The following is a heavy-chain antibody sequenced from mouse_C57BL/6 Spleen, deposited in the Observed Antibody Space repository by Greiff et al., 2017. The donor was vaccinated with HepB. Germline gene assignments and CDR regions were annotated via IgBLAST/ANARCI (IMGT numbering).Heavy chain of an antibody. D-gene: IGHD3-3*01. CDR2: ISNGGGST. CDR3: ARRGRDGAMDY. Sequence: EVQRVESGGGLVQPGGSLKLSCAASGFTFSDYYMYWVRQTPEKRLEWVAYISNGGGSTYYPDTVKGRFTISRDNAKNTLYLQMSRLKSEDAAMYYCARRGRDGAMDYWGQGTSVTVSS. J-gene: IGHJ4*01. V-gene: IGHV5-12*01. CDR1: GFTFSDYY.